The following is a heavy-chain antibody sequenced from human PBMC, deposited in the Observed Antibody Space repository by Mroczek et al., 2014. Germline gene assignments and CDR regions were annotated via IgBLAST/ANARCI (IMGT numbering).Heavy chain of an antibody. CDR1: GFTFDDYA. J-gene: IGHJ3*02. D-gene: IGHD6-6*01. CDR3: AKXKIEYSSSSLAFDI. CDR2: ISWNSGSI. Sequence: VQLVESGGGLVQPGRSLRLSCAASGFTFDDYAMHWVRQAPGKGLEWVSGISWNSGSIGYADSVKGRFTISRDNAKNSLYLQMNSLRAEDTALYYCAKXKIEYSSSSLAFDIWGQGTMVTVSS. V-gene: IGHV3-9*01.